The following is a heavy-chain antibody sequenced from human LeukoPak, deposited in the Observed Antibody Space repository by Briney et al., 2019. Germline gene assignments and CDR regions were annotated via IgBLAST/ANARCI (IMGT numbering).Heavy chain of an antibody. CDR1: GGSTSSYS. Sequence: SETLSLTCTVSGGSTSSYSWSWIRQPPGEGLEWIGYIYASGSTNYNPSLKSRVTMSVDTSKNQFSLKPSSVTAADTAVYYCARRYGYCSGGRCNDVRYHYYYMDVWGKGTTVTVSS. CDR2: IYASGST. V-gene: IGHV4-4*09. D-gene: IGHD2-15*01. CDR3: ARRYGYCSGGRCNDVRYHYYYMDV. J-gene: IGHJ6*03.